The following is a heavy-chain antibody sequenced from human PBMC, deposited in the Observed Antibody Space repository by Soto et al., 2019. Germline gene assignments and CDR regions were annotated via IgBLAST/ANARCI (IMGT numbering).Heavy chain of an antibody. D-gene: IGHD3-3*01. V-gene: IGHV4-59*01. CDR3: ARLRGDFWSGYLVLFDY. J-gene: IGHJ4*02. CDR1: GGSISSYY. Sequence: QVQLQESGPGLVKPSETLSLTCTVSGGSISSYYWNWIRQTPGKGLEWVGYIYNSGRTHYNPSLRSRVTISGDTSSNQFSLKLTSVTAADTAVYYCARLRGDFWSGYLVLFDYWGQGTLVTVSS. CDR2: IYNSGRT.